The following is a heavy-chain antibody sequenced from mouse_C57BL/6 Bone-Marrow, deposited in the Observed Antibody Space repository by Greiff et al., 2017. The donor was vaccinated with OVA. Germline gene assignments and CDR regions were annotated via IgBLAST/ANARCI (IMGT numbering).Heavy chain of an antibody. Sequence: QVQLQQSGAELVKPGASVKISCKASGYTFTDYYINWVKQRPGQGLEWIGKIGPGSGSTYYNEKFKGKATLNADKSSSTAYMQLSSLTSEDSAVYFWARRHLYYGSSPSFYFDVWGTGTTVTVSS. J-gene: IGHJ1*03. CDR1: GYTFTDYY. D-gene: IGHD1-1*01. CDR3: ARRHLYYGSSPSFYFDV. V-gene: IGHV1-77*01. CDR2: IGPGSGST.